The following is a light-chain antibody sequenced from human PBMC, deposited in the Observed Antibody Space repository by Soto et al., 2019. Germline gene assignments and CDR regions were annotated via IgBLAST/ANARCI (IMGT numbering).Light chain of an antibody. J-gene: IGKJ5*01. CDR1: QTVIHTY. CDR2: GAS. CDR3: QQYGSSAPIT. V-gene: IGKV3-20*01. Sequence: EFVLTQSPGTLSLPPGERATLSCRASQTVIHTYLTWYQQKPGQAPRLLIYGASIRATGIPDRFSGSGSETDFTLTISRLEPEDFALYYCQQYGSSAPITFGQGTRLEIK.